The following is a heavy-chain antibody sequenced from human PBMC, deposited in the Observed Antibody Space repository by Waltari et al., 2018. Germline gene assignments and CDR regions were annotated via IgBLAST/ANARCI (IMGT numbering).Heavy chain of an antibody. J-gene: IGHJ6*03. CDR1: GGSFSGYY. D-gene: IGHD6-19*01. V-gene: IGHV4-34*01. Sequence: QVQLQQWGAGLLKPSETLSLTCAVYGGSFSGYYWSWIRQPPGKGLEWIGEINHSGSTNYNPSLKSRVTISVDTSKNQFSLKLSSVTAADTAVYYCARGIGHQTYSSYYYYYMDVWGKGTTVTISS. CDR3: ARGIGHQTYSSYYYYYMDV. CDR2: INHSGST.